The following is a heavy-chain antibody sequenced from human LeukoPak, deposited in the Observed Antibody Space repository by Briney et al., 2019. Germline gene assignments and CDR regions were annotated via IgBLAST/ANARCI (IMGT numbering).Heavy chain of an antibody. V-gene: IGHV1-69*13. Sequence: SVKVSCKASGGTFSSYGISWVRQAPGQGLEWMGGIIPIFGTANYAQKFQGGVTITADESTSTAYMELSSLRSEDTAVYYCARLDEYSSSSRYYGMDVWGQGTTVTVSS. CDR1: GGTFSSYG. J-gene: IGHJ6*02. D-gene: IGHD6-6*01. CDR3: ARLDEYSSSSRYYGMDV. CDR2: IIPIFGTA.